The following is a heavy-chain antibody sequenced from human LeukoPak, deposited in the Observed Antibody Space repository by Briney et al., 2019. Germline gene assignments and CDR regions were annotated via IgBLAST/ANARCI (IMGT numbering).Heavy chain of an antibody. J-gene: IGHJ4*02. D-gene: IGHD6-19*01. V-gene: IGHV3-7*01. Sequence: GGSLRLSCAASEFTFSTYALSWVRQAPGKGLEWVANIKQDGSEKYYVDSVKGRFTISRDNAKNSLYPQMNSLRAEDTAVYYCARDGTIAVAGTDYWGQGTLVTVSS. CDR2: IKQDGSEK. CDR1: EFTFSTYA. CDR3: ARDGTIAVAGTDY.